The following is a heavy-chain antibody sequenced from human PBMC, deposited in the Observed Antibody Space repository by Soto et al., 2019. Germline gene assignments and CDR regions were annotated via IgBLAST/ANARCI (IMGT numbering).Heavy chain of an antibody. CDR2: VSGGGGST. CDR1: GFTFSSYS. CDR3: AKGSRVAKYYYYDMDV. J-gene: IGHJ6*02. D-gene: IGHD3-3*01. V-gene: IGHV3-23*01. Sequence: GGSLRLSCAASGFTFSSYSMNWVRQAPGRGLEWVSVVSGGGGSTYYADSVKGRFAISRDNSKNTLYLQMNSLRAEDTAVYYCAKGSRVAKYYYYDMDVWGQGTTVTVSS.